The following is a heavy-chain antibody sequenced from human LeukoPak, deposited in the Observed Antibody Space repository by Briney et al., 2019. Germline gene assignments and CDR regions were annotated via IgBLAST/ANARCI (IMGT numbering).Heavy chain of an antibody. J-gene: IGHJ4*02. CDR1: GFTFSSYA. D-gene: IGHD4-17*01. CDR3: AKAGNDYGDSEDY. CDR2: ISGSGGST. V-gene: IGHV3-23*01. Sequence: SGGSLRLSCAASGFTFSSYAMSWVRQAPGKGLEWVSAISGSGGSTYYADSVKGRFTISRDNSKNTLYLQMNSLRAEDTAVYYCAKAGNDYGDSEDYWGQGTLVTVSS.